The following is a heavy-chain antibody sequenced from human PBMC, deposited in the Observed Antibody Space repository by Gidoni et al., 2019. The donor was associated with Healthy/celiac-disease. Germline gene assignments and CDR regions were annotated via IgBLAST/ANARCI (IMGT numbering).Heavy chain of an antibody. CDR1: GYTLTSYG. J-gene: IGHJ5*02. CDR2: ISDYKSNT. CDR3: ARDKGAAFDP. Sequence: QPQLVQSVAEVKNPLPSVKFLLKASGYTLTSYGISWVRQAPGQGLEWMGWISDYKSNTNYPQKNQGGVTMAANTNTSTAYMEMRSLRSDDAVVYCWARDKGAAFDPWGQGTLVTVSS. D-gene: IGHD1-26*01. V-gene: IGHV1-18*01.